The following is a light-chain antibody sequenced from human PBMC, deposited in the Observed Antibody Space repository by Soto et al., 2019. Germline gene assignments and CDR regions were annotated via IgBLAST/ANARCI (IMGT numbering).Light chain of an antibody. V-gene: IGKV1-5*01. CDR1: QSISSW. CDR3: QQYNTYSSLT. Sequence: DIQMTQSPSTLSASVGDRVTITCRASQSISSWLAWYQQKLGRAPRLLIYDASSLESGVPSRFSGSGYGTEFTLTISSLQPDDFAIYYCQQYNTYSSLTFGGGTKVDI. J-gene: IGKJ4*01. CDR2: DAS.